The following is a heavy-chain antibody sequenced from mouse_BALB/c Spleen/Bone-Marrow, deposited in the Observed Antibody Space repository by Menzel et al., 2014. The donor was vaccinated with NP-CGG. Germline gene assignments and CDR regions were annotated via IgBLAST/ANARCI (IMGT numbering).Heavy chain of an antibody. CDR1: GYSFTNYW. V-gene: IGHV1-7*01. CDR3: ARYGNYPLFAY. D-gene: IGHD2-1*01. Sequence: QVQLQQSGAELAKPGASVKTSCKASGYSFTNYWMHWVKQRPGQGLEWIGYISPSTGYSEYNQKFKDKATLTADKSSNIAYMQLSSLTSEDSAVYYCARYGNYPLFAYWGQGTLVTVSA. J-gene: IGHJ3*01. CDR2: ISPSTGYS.